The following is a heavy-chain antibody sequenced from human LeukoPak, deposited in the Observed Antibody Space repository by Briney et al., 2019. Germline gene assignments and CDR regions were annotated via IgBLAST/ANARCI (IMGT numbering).Heavy chain of an antibody. CDR1: GGPISGYY. CDR2: IYYTGRT. D-gene: IGHD6-19*01. J-gene: IGHJ5*02. CDR3: AKEAAVAGMGRVNWFDP. Sequence: SETLSLTCTVSGGPISGYYWSWIRQPPGGGLEWIGYIYYTGRTNYNLSLKSRLTISIDTSKNQFSLSLTSVTAADTAVYYCAKEAAVAGMGRVNWFDPWGQGTLVTVSS. V-gene: IGHV4-59*01.